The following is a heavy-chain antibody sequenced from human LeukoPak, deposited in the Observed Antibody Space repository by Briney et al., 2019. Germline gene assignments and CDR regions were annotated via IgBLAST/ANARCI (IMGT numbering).Heavy chain of an antibody. V-gene: IGHV3-23*01. CDR3: AKQMSTVTFTPFDY. CDR2: ISGNSGST. J-gene: IGHJ4*02. CDR1: GFTFSSYA. Sequence: GGSLRLSCAASGFTFSSYAMSWVRQAPGKGLEWVSSISGNSGSTYYADSVKGRFTISRDNSKNAVYLQMNSLRADDTAVYYCAKQMSTVTFTPFDYWGQGTLVTVSS. D-gene: IGHD3-16*01.